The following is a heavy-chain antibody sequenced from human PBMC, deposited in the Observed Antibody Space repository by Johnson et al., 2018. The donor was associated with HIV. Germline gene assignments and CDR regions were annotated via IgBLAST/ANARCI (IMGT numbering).Heavy chain of an antibody. V-gene: IGHV3-15*01. J-gene: IGHJ3*02. CDR1: GFIFSNAG. Sequence: VQLVESGGGVVQPGKSLRLSCAASGFIFSNAGMSWVRQAPGKGLEWVGRIKSKTDGGTTDSAAPVKGSFTISRDDSKNTLYLQMNSLKTEDTAVYYCTTGISWFGAITFDIWGQGTMVTVSS. CDR2: IKSKTDGGTT. D-gene: IGHD3-10*01. CDR3: TTGISWFGAITFDI.